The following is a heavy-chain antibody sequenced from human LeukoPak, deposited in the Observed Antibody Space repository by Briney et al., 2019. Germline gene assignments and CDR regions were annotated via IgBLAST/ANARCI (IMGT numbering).Heavy chain of an antibody. CDR3: ARDRVTIFGVVIPFDY. CDR1: GFTFSSYS. J-gene: IGHJ4*02. Sequence: GSLRLSCAASGFTFSSYSMNWVRQAPGKGLEWVSSISSSSSYIYYADSVKGRFTISRDNAKNSLYLQMNSLRAEDTAVYYCARDRVTIFGVVIPFDYWGQGTLVTVSS. D-gene: IGHD3-3*01. CDR2: ISSSSSYI. V-gene: IGHV3-21*01.